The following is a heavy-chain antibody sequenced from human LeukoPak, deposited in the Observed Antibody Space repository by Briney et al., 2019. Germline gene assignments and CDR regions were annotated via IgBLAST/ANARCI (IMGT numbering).Heavy chain of an antibody. CDR2: ISFDGSTK. V-gene: IGHV3-30*18. J-gene: IGHJ4*02. CDR3: AKDYYGSGSYGYFDY. Sequence: TGGSLRLSCVASGFTFSSYGMHWVRQAPGKGLEWVAVISFDGSTKYYADSVKGRFTISRDNSKNTLYLQMNGLRAEDTAVYYCAKDYYGSGSYGYFDYWGQGTLVTVSS. D-gene: IGHD3-10*01. CDR1: GFTFSSYG.